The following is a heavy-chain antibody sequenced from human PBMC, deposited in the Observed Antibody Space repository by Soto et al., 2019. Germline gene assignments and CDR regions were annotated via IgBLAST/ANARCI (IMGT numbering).Heavy chain of an antibody. CDR3: AREGWPLLQTGMDV. J-gene: IGHJ6*02. CDR2: ISSSNRTI. CDR1: GFTFRSYS. Sequence: GGSLRLSCAASGFTFRSYSMNWVRQAPGKGLEWVSYISSSNRTINYADSVKGRFIISRDNAKNSLYLQMHSLRDEETAVYYCAREGWPLLQTGMDVWGQGTTVTVSS. V-gene: IGHV3-48*02. D-gene: IGHD2-15*01.